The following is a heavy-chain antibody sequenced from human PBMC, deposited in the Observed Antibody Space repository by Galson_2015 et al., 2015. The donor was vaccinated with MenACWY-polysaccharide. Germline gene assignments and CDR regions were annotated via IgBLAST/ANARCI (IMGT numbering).Heavy chain of an antibody. CDR2: ISSSSSTI. Sequence: SLRLSCAASGFTFSSYSMNWVRQAPGKGLEWVSYISSSSSTIYYADSVKGRFTISRDNAKNSLYLQMNSLRAEDTAVYYCARPRGYSYGYNYYGMDVWGQGTTVTVSS. CDR3: ARPRGYSYGYNYYGMDV. J-gene: IGHJ6*02. V-gene: IGHV3-48*01. CDR1: GFTFSSYS. D-gene: IGHD5-18*01.